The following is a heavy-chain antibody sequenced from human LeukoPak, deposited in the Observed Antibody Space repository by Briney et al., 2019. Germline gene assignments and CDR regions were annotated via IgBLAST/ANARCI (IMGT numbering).Heavy chain of an antibody. CDR3: AIGNPFHS. Sequence: SETLSLTCSVSGSSISSGYYWGWIRQPPGKGLEWIGSIYHNGGTYYNPSLKSRITILVDTSKNQFFLKLSSVTAADTAVYYCAIGNPFHSWGQGVLVTVSP. D-gene: IGHD2/OR15-2a*01. J-gene: IGHJ4*02. CDR1: GSSISSGYY. CDR2: IYHNGGT. V-gene: IGHV4-38-2*02.